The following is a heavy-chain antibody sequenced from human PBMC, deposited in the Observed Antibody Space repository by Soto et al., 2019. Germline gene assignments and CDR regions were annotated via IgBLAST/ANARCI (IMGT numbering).Heavy chain of an antibody. CDR1: GYTFTSFG. V-gene: IGHV1-18*03. J-gene: IGHJ4*02. Sequence: QVQLVQSGPEVKKPGASVKVSCKTSGYTFTSFGISWVRQAPGQGLEWMGWITTDKGKTNYAQKFQGRVTMTTDTDTSTAYMELSSLRSDDMAVYYCATRSPAFDYWGQGTLVTVSS. CDR3: ATRSPAFDY. CDR2: ITTDKGKT.